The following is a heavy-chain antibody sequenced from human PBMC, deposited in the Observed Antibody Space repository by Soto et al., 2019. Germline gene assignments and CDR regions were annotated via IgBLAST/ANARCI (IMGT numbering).Heavy chain of an antibody. CDR3: ASPSRYCSGGSCSYYYYGMDV. CDR1: GYSFTSYW. CDR2: IYPGDSDT. Sequence: GESLKISCKGSGYSFTSYWIGWVRQMPGKGLEWMGIIYPGDSDTRYSPSFQGQVTISADKSISTAYLQWSSLKASDTAMYYCASPSRYCSGGSCSYYYYGMDVWGQGTTVTVSS. D-gene: IGHD2-15*01. V-gene: IGHV5-51*01. J-gene: IGHJ6*02.